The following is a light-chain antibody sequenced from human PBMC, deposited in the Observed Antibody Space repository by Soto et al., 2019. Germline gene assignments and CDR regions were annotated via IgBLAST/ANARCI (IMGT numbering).Light chain of an antibody. CDR3: AAWDVSLVV. J-gene: IGLJ2*01. V-gene: IGLV1-44*01. CDR1: SSNIGTNT. CDR2: SDT. Sequence: QSVLTQPHSASGTPGQRVTISCSGSSSNIGTNTVIWYQQLPGAAPKLLIYSDTQRPSGVPDRFSGSKSGTSASLAISGLQSEEEADYYCAAWDVSLVVFGGGTKLTVL.